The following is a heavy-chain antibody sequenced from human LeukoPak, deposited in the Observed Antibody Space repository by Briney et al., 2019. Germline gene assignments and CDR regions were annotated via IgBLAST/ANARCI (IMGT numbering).Heavy chain of an antibody. J-gene: IGHJ4*02. CDR2: LHHSGRT. CDR1: GGSISGGYYY. D-gene: IGHD3-3*01. CDR3: ASVPYHHFWSGYLVY. V-gene: IGHV4-61*01. Sequence: SQTLSLTCTVSGGSISGGYYYWTWIRQPPGKGLEWIGYLHHSGRTSYNPTLNSRVTISFDTSRSQFSLMLRSVTAADTAIYYCASVPYHHFWSGYLVYWGQGALVTVSS.